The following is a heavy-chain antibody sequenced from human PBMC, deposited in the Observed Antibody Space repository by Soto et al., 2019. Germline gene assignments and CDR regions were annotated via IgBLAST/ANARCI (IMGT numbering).Heavy chain of an antibody. CDR2: VDYTGST. D-gene: IGHD3-10*01. CDR3: ARRTPLYASESSRFDP. V-gene: IGHV4-39*01. J-gene: IGHJ5*02. Sequence: SETLSLTCTVSGGSITGTTNYWGWIRQPPGKGLEWIGTVDYTGSTNYNPSLESRVTISVDTSKNQFSLNLRSVTAADTAVYYCARRTPLYASESSRFDPWGQGALVTASS. CDR1: GGSITGTTNY.